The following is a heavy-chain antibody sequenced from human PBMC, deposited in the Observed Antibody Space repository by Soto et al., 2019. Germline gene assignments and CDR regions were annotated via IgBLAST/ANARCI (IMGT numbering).Heavy chain of an antibody. CDR3: ARVTSLYNCNDSYYYYGMDV. D-gene: IGHD1-1*01. V-gene: IGHV4-39*01. CDR1: GGSLSSSSYY. J-gene: IGHJ6*02. CDR2: IYYSGST. Sequence: SETLSLTCTVSGGSLSSSSYYWGWIRQPPGKGLEWIGSIYYSGSTYYNPSLKSRVTISVDTSKNQFSLKLSSVTAADTAVYYCARVTSLYNCNDSYYYYGMDVWGQGTTVTVSS.